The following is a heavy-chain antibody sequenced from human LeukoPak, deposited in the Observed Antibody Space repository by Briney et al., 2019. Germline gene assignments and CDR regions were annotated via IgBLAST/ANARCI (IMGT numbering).Heavy chain of an antibody. Sequence: GGSLRLSCAASGFTFSSYEINWVRQAPGKGLEWVSYISTSGYTKYYADSVKGRFTISRDNAKNSLYLQMNSLRAEDTAVYYCARQGYCSSTSCYVFGGFDYWGQGTLVTVSS. V-gene: IGHV3-48*03. CDR2: ISTSGYTK. D-gene: IGHD2-2*01. CDR3: ARQGYCSSTSCYVFGGFDY. CDR1: GFTFSSYE. J-gene: IGHJ4*02.